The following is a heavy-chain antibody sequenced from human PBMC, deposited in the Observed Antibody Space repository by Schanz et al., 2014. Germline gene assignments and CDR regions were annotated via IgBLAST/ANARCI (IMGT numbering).Heavy chain of an antibody. CDR2: INPLSGAT. CDR1: GYTFTGYY. CDR3: ARRGPNCSNNACYHGWFDP. Sequence: QVLLVQSGAEVKQPGASVKVSCKASGYTFTGYYIHWVRQAPGQGFEWMGWINPLSGATDYAPTYPGRISMTRDTSSSTAYMEVNRLVSSDTAVYYCARRGPNCSNNACYHGWFDPWGQGTLVTVSS. J-gene: IGHJ5*02. V-gene: IGHV1-2*02. D-gene: IGHD4-4*01.